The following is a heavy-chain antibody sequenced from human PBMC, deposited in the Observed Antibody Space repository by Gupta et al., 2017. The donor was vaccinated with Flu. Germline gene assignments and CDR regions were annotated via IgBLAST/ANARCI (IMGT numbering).Heavy chain of an antibody. CDR1: GYTFLRNG. Sequence: QVQLVQSGSELKKPGASVKVSCRAPGYTFLRNGINWVRQAPGQGLEWMGWIDTNTGNPTYAQGLTGRFVFSLDTSVNTAYLQISSLKAEDTAVYYCALPYISGWLFDFWGQGTVVTVSS. CDR2: IDTNTGNP. V-gene: IGHV7-4-1*02. D-gene: IGHD6-19*01. CDR3: ALPYISGWLFDF. J-gene: IGHJ4*02.